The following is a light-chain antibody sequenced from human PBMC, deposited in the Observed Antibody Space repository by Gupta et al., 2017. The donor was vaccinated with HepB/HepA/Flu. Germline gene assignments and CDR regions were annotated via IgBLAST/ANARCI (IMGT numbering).Light chain of an antibody. Sequence: HSALPHPPSASGSPGQSVTISCTGTSSDVGGYNYVSWYQQHPGKAPKLMIYEVSKRPSGVPDRFSGSKSGNTASLTVSGLQAEDEADYYCSSYAGSNNLVVFGGGTKLTVL. CDR2: EVS. CDR1: SSDVGGYNY. V-gene: IGLV2-8*01. CDR3: SSYAGSNNLVV. J-gene: IGLJ2*01.